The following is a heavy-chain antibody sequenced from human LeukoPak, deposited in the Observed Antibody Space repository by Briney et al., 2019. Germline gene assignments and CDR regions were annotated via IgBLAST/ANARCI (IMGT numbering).Heavy chain of an antibody. CDR3: ARADSGSYTKGYNWFDP. CDR1: GFTFSSYA. D-gene: IGHD1-26*01. Sequence: GGSLRLSCAASGFTFSSYAMSWVRQAPGKGLEWVASIGATQTYIYHADSVKGRFTISRDNAKNSLYLQMNSLRAEDTAVYYCARADSGSYTKGYNWFDPWGQGTLVTVSS. CDR2: IGATQTYI. J-gene: IGHJ5*02. V-gene: IGHV3-21*01.